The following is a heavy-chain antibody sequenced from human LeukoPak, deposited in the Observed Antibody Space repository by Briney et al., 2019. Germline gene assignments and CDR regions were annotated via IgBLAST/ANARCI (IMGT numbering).Heavy chain of an antibody. CDR3: AREMMGYYDMDV. D-gene: IGHD3-16*01. V-gene: IGHV4-31*03. Sequence: PSETLSLTCTVSGGSISSGGYYWSWIRQHPGKGLEWIGYIYDSGNTYYNPSLKSRATISVDTSKNQFSLRLSSVTAADTAVHYCAREMMGYYDMDVWGQGTTVTVSS. CDR1: GGSISSGGYY. CDR2: IYDSGNT. J-gene: IGHJ6*02.